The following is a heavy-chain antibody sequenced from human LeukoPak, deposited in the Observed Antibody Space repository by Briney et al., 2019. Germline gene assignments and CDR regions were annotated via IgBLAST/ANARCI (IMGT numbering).Heavy chain of an antibody. CDR1: GYTFTGYY. CDR3: ARGSPEEYYYYGMDV. J-gene: IGHJ6*02. V-gene: IGHV1-2*02. Sequence: ASVKVSCKPSGYTFTGYYMHWVRQAPGQGLEWMGWINPKSGGTNYAQKLQGRVTMTTDTSTSTAYMELRSLRSDDTAVYYCARGSPEEYYYYGMDVWGQGTTVTVSS. CDR2: INPKSGGT.